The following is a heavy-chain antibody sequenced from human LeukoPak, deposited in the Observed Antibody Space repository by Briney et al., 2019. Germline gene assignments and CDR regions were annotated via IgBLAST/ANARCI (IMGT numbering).Heavy chain of an antibody. CDR2: IYHSGST. J-gene: IGHJ5*02. CDR3: ATMSSTRNWFDP. D-gene: IGHD1-1*01. V-gene: IGHV4-30-2*01. CDR1: GGSISSGGYY. Sequence: KPSETLSLTCTVSGGSISSGGYYWSWIRQPPGKGLEWIGYIYHSGSTYYNPSLKSRVTISVDRSKNQFSLKLSSVTAADTAVYYCATMSSTRNWFDPWGQGTLVTVSS.